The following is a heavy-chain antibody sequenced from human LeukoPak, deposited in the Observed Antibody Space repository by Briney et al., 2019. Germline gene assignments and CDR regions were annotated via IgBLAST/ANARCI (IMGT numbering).Heavy chain of an antibody. J-gene: IGHJ4*02. CDR1: GGSISSYY. V-gene: IGHV4-4*07. D-gene: IGHD2-2*01. CDR2: IYTSGST. CDR3: ARIGAYQLPFIDSYYFDY. Sequence: SETLSLTCTVSGGSISSYYWSWIRQPAGKGLEWIGRIYTSGSTNYNPSLKSRVTMSVDASKNQFSLKLSSVTAADTAVYYCARIGAYQLPFIDSYYFDYWGQGTLVTVSS.